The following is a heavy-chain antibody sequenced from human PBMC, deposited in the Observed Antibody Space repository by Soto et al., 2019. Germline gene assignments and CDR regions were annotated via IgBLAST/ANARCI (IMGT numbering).Heavy chain of an antibody. Sequence: GGSLRLSCAASGFNFNDFSMNWVRQAPGTGLEWVAYIGGISSTISYADSVKGRFTISRDNAKNSLFLQMNSLRADDTAIYYCVRDSAYAFDLWCQGTMVTVS. CDR1: GFNFNDFS. CDR2: IGGISSTI. CDR3: VRDSAYAFDL. V-gene: IGHV3-48*04. J-gene: IGHJ3*01.